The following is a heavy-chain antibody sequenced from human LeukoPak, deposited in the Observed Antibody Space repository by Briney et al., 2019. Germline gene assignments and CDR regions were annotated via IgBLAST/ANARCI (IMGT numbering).Heavy chain of an antibody. V-gene: IGHV4-59*01. J-gene: IGHJ5*02. CDR3: ARVGRWLQFGWFDP. CDR2: IYYSGST. CDR1: GGSISSYY. D-gene: IGHD5-24*01. Sequence: PSETLSLTCTVSGGSISSYYRSWIRQPPGKGLEWTGYIYYSGSTNYNPSLKSRVTISVDTSKNQFSLKLSSVTAADTAVYYCARVGRWLQFGWFDPWGQGTLVTVSS.